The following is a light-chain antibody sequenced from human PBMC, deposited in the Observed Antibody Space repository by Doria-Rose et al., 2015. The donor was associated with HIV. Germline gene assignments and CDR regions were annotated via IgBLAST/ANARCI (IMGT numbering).Light chain of an antibody. CDR1: QSLLYTSKNY. J-gene: IGKJ3*01. V-gene: IGKV4-1*01. Sequence: DIQMTQSPESLGMSLGERATLNCKSNQSLLYTSKNYLAWYQQKPGQPPKLLIYWASTRQSGVPARFSGSGSGTDCTLTISSLEAEDVAVYYCRQYYDTPSFGPGTTVDIK. CDR3: RQYYDTPS. CDR2: WAS.